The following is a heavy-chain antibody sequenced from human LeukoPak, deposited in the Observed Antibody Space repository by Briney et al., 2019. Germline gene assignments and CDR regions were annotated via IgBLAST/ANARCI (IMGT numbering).Heavy chain of an antibody. CDR1: SGTISSSF. V-gene: IGHV4-59*08. J-gene: IGHJ6*02. CDR2: IEDSGSI. CDR3: ARQEDPYRDYSSYFYSGLDF. Sequence: SETLSLTSSVSSGTISSSFWHWIRQPPGKGLEGMGNIEDSGSITYGHSHKSRVTISLDTSRSQFSLKLRSVTAADTAVYYCARQEDPYRDYSSYFYSGLDFWGQGTTVTVSS. D-gene: IGHD4-17*01.